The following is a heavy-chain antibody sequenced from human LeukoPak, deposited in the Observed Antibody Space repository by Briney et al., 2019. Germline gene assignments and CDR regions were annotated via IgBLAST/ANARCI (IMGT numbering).Heavy chain of an antibody. CDR3: ASISRSHYYDSSGYSSPPDY. CDR1: GFTFSSYW. V-gene: IGHV3-74*01. Sequence: GGSLRLSCAAPGFTFSSYWMHWVRQAPGKGLVWVSRINSDGSSTSYADSVKGRFTISRDNAKNTLYLQMNSLRAEDTAVYYCASISRSHYYDSSGYSSPPDYWGQGTLVTVSS. J-gene: IGHJ4*02. D-gene: IGHD3-22*01. CDR2: INSDGSST.